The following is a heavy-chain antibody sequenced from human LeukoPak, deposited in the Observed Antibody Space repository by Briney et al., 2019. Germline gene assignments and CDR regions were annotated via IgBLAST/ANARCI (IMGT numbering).Heavy chain of an antibody. J-gene: IGHJ1*01. CDR1: GFTFSSYA. CDR3: AKVELNWNDEYFQH. D-gene: IGHD1-1*01. V-gene: IGHV3-23*01. Sequence: GASLRLSCAASGFTFSSYAMSWVRQAPGKGLDWVSAISGSGGSTYYADSVKGRFTISRDNSKNTLYLQMNSLRAEDTAVYYCAKVELNWNDEYFQHWGQGTLVTVSS. CDR2: ISGSGGST.